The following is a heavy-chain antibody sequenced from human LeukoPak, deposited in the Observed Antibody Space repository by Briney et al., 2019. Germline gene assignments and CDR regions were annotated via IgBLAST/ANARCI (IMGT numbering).Heavy chain of an antibody. D-gene: IGHD2-8*01. Sequence: PGRSLRLSCAASGFTFSSYGMHWVRQAPGKGLEWVAVIWYDGSNKYYADSVKGRFTISRDNSKNTLYLQMNSLRAEDTAVYYCAKVSGYCTNGVCFSYYWGQGTLVTVSS. J-gene: IGHJ4*02. CDR1: GFTFSSYG. CDR2: IWYDGSNK. V-gene: IGHV3-33*06. CDR3: AKVSGYCTNGVCFSYY.